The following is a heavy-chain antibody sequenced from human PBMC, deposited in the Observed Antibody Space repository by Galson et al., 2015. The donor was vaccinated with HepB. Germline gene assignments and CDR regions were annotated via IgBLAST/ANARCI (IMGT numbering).Heavy chain of an antibody. Sequence: SVQVSCKASGYTFTGYYMHWVRQAPGQGLEWMGWINPNSGGTNYAQKFQGRVTMTRDTSISTAYMELSRLRSDDTAVDYCAGDRWKISGSFYCDFDYWGQGTLVTVSS. V-gene: IGHV1-2*02. CDR3: AGDRWKISGSFYCDFDY. D-gene: IGHD1-26*01. CDR2: INPNSGGT. CDR1: GYTFTGYY. J-gene: IGHJ4*02.